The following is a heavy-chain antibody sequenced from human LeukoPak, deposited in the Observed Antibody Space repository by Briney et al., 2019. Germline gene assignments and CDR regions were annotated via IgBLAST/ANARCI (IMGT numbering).Heavy chain of an antibody. CDR1: GFTFTKYW. J-gene: IGHJ4*02. Sequence: HPGGSLRLSCAASGFTFTKYWMTWVRQAPGKGPEWVANIRQDGSEKFYVDSVKGRFTISRDNAKNSLDLQINSLGAEDTAVYYCARGLDCRSTSCYLDNWGQGTLVTVSS. V-gene: IGHV3-7*01. CDR2: IRQDGSEK. CDR3: ARGLDCRSTSCYLDN. D-gene: IGHD2-2*01.